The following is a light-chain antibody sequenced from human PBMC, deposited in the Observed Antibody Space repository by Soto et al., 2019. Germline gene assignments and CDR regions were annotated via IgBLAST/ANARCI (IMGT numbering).Light chain of an antibody. Sequence: QPVLTQSPSASASLGASVKLTCTLSTDHSTYVIAWHQRQPEKGLRYLLTLNSDGSHTKGDGIPDRFSGSKSGAERYLTISSLQSDDDGDYYCQTWGTGIVVFGGGTKVTVL. CDR3: QTWGTGIVV. V-gene: IGLV4-69*01. CDR2: LNSDGSH. J-gene: IGLJ3*02. CDR1: TDHSTYV.